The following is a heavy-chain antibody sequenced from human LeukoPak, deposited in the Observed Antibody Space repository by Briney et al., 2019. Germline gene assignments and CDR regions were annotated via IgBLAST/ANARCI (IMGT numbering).Heavy chain of an antibody. V-gene: IGHV1-58*01. CDR3: GADSMPRGVFSYAFDI. CDR1: GFTFTSSA. J-gene: IGHJ3*02. Sequence: SVTVSCKASGFTFTSSAVQWVRQARGQRLEWIGWIVVGSGDTNSAQKFQERVTITRDMSTRTAYMELSSPGSEDTAVYYCGADSMPRGVFSYAFDIWGQGTMVTVSS. D-gene: IGHD3-10*01. CDR2: IVVGSGDT.